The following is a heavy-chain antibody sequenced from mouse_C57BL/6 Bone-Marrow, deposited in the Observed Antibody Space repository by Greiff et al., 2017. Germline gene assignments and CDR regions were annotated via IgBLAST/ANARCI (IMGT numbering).Heavy chain of an antibody. D-gene: IGHD1-1*01. CDR3: ARFNYYGSSCVLYAMDY. CDR1: GYTFTSYG. J-gene: IGHJ4*01. CDR2: IYPRSGNT. Sequence: VQLQQSGAELARPGASVKLSCKASGYTFTSYGISWVKQRTGQGLEWIGEIYPRSGNTYYNEKFKGKATLTADKSSSTAYMELRSLTSEDSAVYFCARFNYYGSSCVLYAMDYWGQGTSVTVSS. V-gene: IGHV1-81*01.